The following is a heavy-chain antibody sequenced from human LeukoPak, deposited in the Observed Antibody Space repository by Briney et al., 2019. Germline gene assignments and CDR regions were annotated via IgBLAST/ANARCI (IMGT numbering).Heavy chain of an antibody. CDR3: AKANRPMVRGVYLDY. J-gene: IGHJ4*02. CDR1: GFTFANFV. V-gene: IGHV3-30*04. Sequence: GGPLSLSCAAPGFTFANFVTHWVRRAPGKGLEGVAVISPDEGLKFYGDSVKGRFTISRDNSKNTLYLQMNSLRAEDTAVYYCAKANRPMVRGVYLDYWGQGTLVTVSS. CDR2: ISPDEGLK. D-gene: IGHD3-10*01.